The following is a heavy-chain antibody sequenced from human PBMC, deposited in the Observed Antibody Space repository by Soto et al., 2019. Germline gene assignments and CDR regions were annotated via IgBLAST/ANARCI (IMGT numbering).Heavy chain of an antibody. V-gene: IGHV4-30-4*01. CDR2: TYYSGGS. Sequence: QVQLQESGPGLVKASQTLSLTCTLSGASVSSAEHYWSWIRQPPGKGLEWIGYTYYSGGSYYNASLQRRVSISVDTPQTQSSLKVTSVTAADTAVYYCARLRGYDPAGAADKWGPGILVSVSS. CDR1: GASVSSAEHY. J-gene: IGHJ4*02. CDR3: ARLRGYDPAGAADK. D-gene: IGHD5-12*01.